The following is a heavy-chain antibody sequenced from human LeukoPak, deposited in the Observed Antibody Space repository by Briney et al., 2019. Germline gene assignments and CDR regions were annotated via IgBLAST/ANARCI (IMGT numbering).Heavy chain of an antibody. CDR3: AKNSHSSYAKYNWNYAYY. D-gene: IGHD1-7*01. Sequence: GGSLRLSCAASGFTFSSYAMSWVRQAPGKGLEWVSAISGSGGSTYYADSVKGRFTISRDNSKNTLYLQMNSLRAEDTAVYYCAKNSHSSYAKYNWNYAYYWGQGTLVTVSS. V-gene: IGHV3-23*01. CDR2: ISGSGGST. CDR1: GFTFSSYA. J-gene: IGHJ4*02.